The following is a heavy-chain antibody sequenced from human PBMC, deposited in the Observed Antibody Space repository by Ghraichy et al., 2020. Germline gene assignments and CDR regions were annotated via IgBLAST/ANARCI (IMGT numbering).Heavy chain of an antibody. CDR3: AKTGDSGWFYDY. D-gene: IGHD6-19*01. CDR2: ITWNSAST. J-gene: IGHJ4*02. V-gene: IGHV3-23*01. Sequence: GESLNISGAASGFTFSGYAMSWVRQAPGKGLEWVSTITWNSASTRYADSVKGRSTISRDNYKNAVYLQVTSLREDDTAVYFCAKTGDSGWFYDYWGRGTLVTVSS. CDR1: GFTFSGYA.